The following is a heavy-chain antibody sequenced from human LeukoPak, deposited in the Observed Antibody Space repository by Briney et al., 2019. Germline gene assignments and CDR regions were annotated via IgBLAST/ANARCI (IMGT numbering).Heavy chain of an antibody. V-gene: IGHV4-4*02. CDR1: GGSISSNNW. D-gene: IGHD1-1*01. CDR3: ARVNINNWHSCDY. J-gene: IGHJ4*02. CDR2: IYHSGSP. Sequence: LETLSLTCAASGGSISSNNWWGWVRQPPGKGLEWIGEIYHSGSPNYNPSLKSRVTISVDKSRNHFSLNLSSVTAADTAVYYCARVNINNWHSCDYWGQGTLVTVSS.